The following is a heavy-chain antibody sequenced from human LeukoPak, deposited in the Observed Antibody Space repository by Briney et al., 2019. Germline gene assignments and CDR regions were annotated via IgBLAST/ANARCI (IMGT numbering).Heavy chain of an antibody. CDR2: ISGSGGST. J-gene: IGHJ4*02. CDR3: AKDRPIAAAGLFDY. Sequence: GGSLRLSCAASGSTFSSHVMSWVRQAPGKGLEWVSGISGSGGSTYYADSVKGRFTISRDNSKNTLYLQMNSLRAEDTAVYYCAKDRPIAAAGLFDYWGQGTLVTVSS. CDR1: GSTFSSHV. D-gene: IGHD6-13*01. V-gene: IGHV3-23*01.